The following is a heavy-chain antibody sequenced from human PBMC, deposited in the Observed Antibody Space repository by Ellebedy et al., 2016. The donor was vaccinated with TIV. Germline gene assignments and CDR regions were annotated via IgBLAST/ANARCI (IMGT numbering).Heavy chain of an antibody. CDR1: GFTFSSYA. D-gene: IGHD3-22*01. J-gene: IGHJ4*02. Sequence: GESLKISCAASGFTFSSYAMSWVRQAPGKGLEWVSAISGSGGSTYYADSVKGRFTISRDNSKNTLYLQMNSLRAEDTAVYYCAKELMIVQSRNRALPDYWGQGTLVTVSS. CDR2: ISGSGGST. V-gene: IGHV3-23*01. CDR3: AKELMIVQSRNRALPDY.